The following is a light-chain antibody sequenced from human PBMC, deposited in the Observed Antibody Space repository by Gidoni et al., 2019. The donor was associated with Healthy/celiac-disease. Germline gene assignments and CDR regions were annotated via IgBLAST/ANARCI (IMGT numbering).Light chain of an antibody. CDR3: QQRSNWPAIT. Sequence: EIVLTQSPATLSLSPGARATLSCRASQSVSSYLAWYQQKTGQDPRLLIYDASNRATGIPARFSGSGSGTDFTLTISSLEPEDFAVYYCQQRSNWPAITFGQGTRLEIK. CDR1: QSVSSY. CDR2: DAS. J-gene: IGKJ5*01. V-gene: IGKV3-11*01.